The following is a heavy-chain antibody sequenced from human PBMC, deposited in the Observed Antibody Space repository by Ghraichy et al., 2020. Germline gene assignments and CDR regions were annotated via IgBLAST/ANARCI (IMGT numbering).Heavy chain of an antibody. Sequence: SETLSLTCTVSGGSISSYYWSWIRQPPGKGLEWIGYIYYSGSTNYNPSLKSRVTISVDTSKNQFSLKLSSVTAADTAVYYCARFKSRGIAAAGFDYWGQGTLVTVSS. CDR1: GGSISSYY. CDR2: IYYSGST. J-gene: IGHJ4*02. V-gene: IGHV4-59*08. CDR3: ARFKSRGIAAAGFDY. D-gene: IGHD6-13*01.